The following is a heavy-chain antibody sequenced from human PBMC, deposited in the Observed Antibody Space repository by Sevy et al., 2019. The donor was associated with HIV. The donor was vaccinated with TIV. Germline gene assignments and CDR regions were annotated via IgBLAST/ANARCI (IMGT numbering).Heavy chain of an antibody. V-gene: IGHV3-23*01. CDR2: LGSGGVTT. CDR3: TRYALASRTWFDP. CDR1: GFTFSTYA. D-gene: IGHD2-15*01. Sequence: GGSVRLSCAASGFTFSTYAMNWVRQAPGKGLACVSTLGSGGVTTYYAGSVRGRFTITRDISKNTLFLQMNSLRADDTAVYYCTRYALASRTWFDPWGQGTLVTVSS. J-gene: IGHJ5*02.